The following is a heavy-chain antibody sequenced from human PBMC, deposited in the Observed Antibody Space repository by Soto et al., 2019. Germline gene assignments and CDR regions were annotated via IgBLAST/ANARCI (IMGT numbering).Heavy chain of an antibody. CDR2: VYWDDDK. D-gene: IGHD3-16*01. CDR3: AHRPITFMASWFDP. J-gene: IGHJ5*02. CDR1: GFSLSTSGVA. Sequence: KESGPTLVKPAQTLTLTCTFSGFSLSTSGVAVGWLRQPPGKAPEWLALVYWDDDKRYSPSLKSRLTITKDTSKNQVVLTMTNMEPVDKATYYCAHRPITFMASWFDPWGQGIPVTVSS. V-gene: IGHV2-5*02.